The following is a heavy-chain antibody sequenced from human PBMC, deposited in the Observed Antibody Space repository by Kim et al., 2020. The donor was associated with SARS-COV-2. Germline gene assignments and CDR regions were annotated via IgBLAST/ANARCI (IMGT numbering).Heavy chain of an antibody. D-gene: IGHD3-22*01. CDR3: AREYDSSGYYYDY. Sequence: SVKVSCKASGGTFSSYAISWVRQAPGQGLEWMGRIIPILGIANYAQKFQGRVTITADKSTSTAYMELSSLRSEDTAVYYCAREYDSSGYYYDYWGQGTLVTVSS. CDR1: GGTFSSYA. V-gene: IGHV1-69*04. CDR2: IIPILGIA. J-gene: IGHJ4*02.